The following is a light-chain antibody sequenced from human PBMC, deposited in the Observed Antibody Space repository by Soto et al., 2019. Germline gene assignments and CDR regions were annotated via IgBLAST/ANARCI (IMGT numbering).Light chain of an antibody. CDR1: SSDVGNYNL. Sequence: QSVLTQPASVSGSPGQSITISCTGTSSDVGNYNLVSWYQQHPGKAPKVMIHEGSKRPSGVSNRFSGSKSGDTASLTISGLQAEDEADYYCCSYTSSSTRVFGTGTKLTVL. J-gene: IGLJ1*01. V-gene: IGLV2-14*02. CDR3: CSYTSSSTRV. CDR2: EGS.